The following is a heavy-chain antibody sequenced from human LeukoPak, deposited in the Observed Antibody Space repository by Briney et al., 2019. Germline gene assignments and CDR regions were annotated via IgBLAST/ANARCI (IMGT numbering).Heavy chain of an antibody. Sequence: SETLSLTCTVSGGSISSYYWSWIRQPPGKGLEWIGYIYYSGSTNYNPSLKGRVTISVDTSKNQFSLKLSSVTAADTAVYYCARDPSGEWDRFDPWGQGTLATVSS. J-gene: IGHJ5*02. V-gene: IGHV4-59*01. CDR2: IYYSGST. D-gene: IGHD3-16*01. CDR1: GGSISSYY. CDR3: ARDPSGEWDRFDP.